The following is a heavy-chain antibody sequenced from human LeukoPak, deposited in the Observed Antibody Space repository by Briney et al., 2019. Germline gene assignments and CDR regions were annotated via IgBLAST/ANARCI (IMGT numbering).Heavy chain of an antibody. Sequence: GGSLRLSCATSGFTLNNYGMHWVSQAPGKGLEWEAIIAHDGVSKYYTDSVKGRFTISRDNSRNTLYLQMDSLRPEDTAVYYCARDWGASGWYNWFDPWAQGTLVTVSS. J-gene: IGHJ5*02. D-gene: IGHD6-19*01. CDR2: IAHDGVSK. V-gene: IGHV3-30*19. CDR3: ARDWGASGWYNWFDP. CDR1: GFTLNNYG.